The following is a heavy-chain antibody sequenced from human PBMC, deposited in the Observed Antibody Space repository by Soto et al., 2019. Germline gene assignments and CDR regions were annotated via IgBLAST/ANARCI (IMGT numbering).Heavy chain of an antibody. CDR1: GASISGFY. V-gene: IGHV4-4*07. CDR2: IYATGTT. Sequence: SETLSLTCTVSGASISGFYWSWIRKSAGKGLEWIGRIYATGTTDYNPSLKSRVMMSVDTSKKQFSLKLRSVAAADTAVYYCVRDGKKTLRDWHDPWGQGISVPVSS. CDR3: VRDGKKTLRDWHDP. J-gene: IGHJ5*02. D-gene: IGHD1-1*01.